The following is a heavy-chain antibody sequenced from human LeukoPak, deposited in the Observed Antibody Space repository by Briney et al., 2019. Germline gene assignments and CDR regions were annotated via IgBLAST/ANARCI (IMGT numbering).Heavy chain of an antibody. CDR3: ARDGGENRWLQLMGKTWFDP. CDR2: IYTSGST. CDR1: GGSISSGSYY. V-gene: IGHV4-61*02. Sequence: SETLSLTCTVSGGSISSGSYYWSWIRQPAGKGLEWIGRIYTSGSTNYNPSLKSRVTISVDTSKNQFSLKLSSVAAADTAVYYCARDGGENRWLQLMGKTWFDPWGQGTPVTVSS. J-gene: IGHJ5*02. D-gene: IGHD5-24*01.